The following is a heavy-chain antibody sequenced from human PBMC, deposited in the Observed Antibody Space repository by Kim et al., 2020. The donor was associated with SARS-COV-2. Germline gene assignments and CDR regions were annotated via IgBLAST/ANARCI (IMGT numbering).Heavy chain of an antibody. J-gene: IGHJ6*02. D-gene: IGHD6-13*01. CDR3: ARDPPSIAAAGTARGAYYYYGMDV. CDR2: IYHSGST. V-gene: IGHV4-4*02. Sequence: SETLSLTCAVSGGSISSSNWWSWVRQPPGKGLEWIGEIYHSGSTNYNPSLKSRVTISVDKSKNQFSLKLSSVTAADTAVYYCARDPPSIAAAGTARGAYYYYGMDVWGQGTTVTVSS. CDR1: GGSISSSNW.